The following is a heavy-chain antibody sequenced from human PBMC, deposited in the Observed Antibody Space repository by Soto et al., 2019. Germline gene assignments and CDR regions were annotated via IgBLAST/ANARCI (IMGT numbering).Heavy chain of an antibody. J-gene: IGHJ5*02. CDR1: GLSLDNYW. CDR2: IYPGDSDT. V-gene: IGHV5-51*01. D-gene: IGHD3-22*01. Sequence: GESLKSSGSSSGLSLDNYWIDWVRQRPGKGLEWMGIIYPGDSDTRYSPSFQGQVTIPADNSISTAYPQWSSLKASDTAMYYCARQYYYDCSGPIPFDPWGQGTLVTVSS. CDR3: ARQYYYDCSGPIPFDP.